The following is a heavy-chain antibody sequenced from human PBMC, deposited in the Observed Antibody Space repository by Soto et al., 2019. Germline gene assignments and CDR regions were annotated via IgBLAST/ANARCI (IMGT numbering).Heavy chain of an antibody. V-gene: IGHV1-18*01. J-gene: IGHJ4*02. Sequence: SVKVSCKASGYTFTHFYITWVRQAPGQGLEWMGAISPHNFNTNYAQKFRGRVTLTTEKSTNTAYMDLRSLTSDDTAAYYCARDEGGYDILNGYYKAHHFDYWGQGVPVTVSS. CDR3: ARDEGGYDILNGYYKAHHFDY. CDR2: ISPHNFNT. CDR1: GYTFTHFY. D-gene: IGHD3-9*01.